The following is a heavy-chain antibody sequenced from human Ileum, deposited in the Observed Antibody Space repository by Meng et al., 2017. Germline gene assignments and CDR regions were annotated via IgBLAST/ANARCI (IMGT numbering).Heavy chain of an antibody. CDR2: MNPDGSVT. CDR3: LSISMGI. D-gene: IGHD3-3*02. CDR1: GFTFSSSW. V-gene: IGHV3-74*01. J-gene: IGHJ3*02. Sequence: GGSLRLSCAASGFTFSSSWMNWVRQAPGTGLVWVSHMNPDGSVTSYADSVKGRFTISRDNAKNTLYLQMDSLRAEDTAVYYCLSISMGIWGQGTMVTVSS.